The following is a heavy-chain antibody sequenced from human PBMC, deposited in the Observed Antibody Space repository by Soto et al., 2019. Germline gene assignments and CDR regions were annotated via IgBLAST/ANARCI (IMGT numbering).Heavy chain of an antibody. CDR2: IYYSGST. J-gene: IGHJ4*02. D-gene: IGHD4-17*01. CDR1: GGSISSGGYY. Sequence: TLSLTCTVSGGSISSGGYYWSWIRQHPGKGLEWIGYIYYSGSTYYNPSLKSRVTISVDTSKNQFSLKLSSVTAADTAVYYCARGATVTMMGEYYFDYWGQGTLVTVSS. CDR3: ARGATVTMMGEYYFDY. V-gene: IGHV4-31*03.